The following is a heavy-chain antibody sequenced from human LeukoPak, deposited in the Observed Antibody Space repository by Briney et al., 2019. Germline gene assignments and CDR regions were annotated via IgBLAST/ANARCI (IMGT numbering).Heavy chain of an antibody. J-gene: IGHJ4*02. Sequence: SETLSLTCAVYGGSFSGYYWSWIRQPPGKGLEWIGLIYTSGSTNYNPSLKSRVTMSVDTSKNQFSLKLSSVTAADTAMYYCASPIEVAATWGQGILVTVSS. CDR3: ASPIEVAAT. V-gene: IGHV4-59*10. D-gene: IGHD6-19*01. CDR2: IYTSGST. CDR1: GGSFSGYY.